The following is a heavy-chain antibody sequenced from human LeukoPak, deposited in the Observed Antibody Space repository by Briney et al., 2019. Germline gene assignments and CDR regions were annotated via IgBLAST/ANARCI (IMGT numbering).Heavy chain of an antibody. CDR3: AKEGEDCSSTSCYTDFDY. Sequence: GGSLRLSCAASGFTFSSYGMHWVRQAPGKGLEWVAFIRYDGSNKYYADSVKGRFTISRDNSKNTLYLQMNSLRAEDTAVYYCAKEGEDCSSTSCYTDFDYWGQGTLVTVSS. V-gene: IGHV3-30*02. J-gene: IGHJ4*02. CDR2: IRYDGSNK. CDR1: GFTFSSYG. D-gene: IGHD2-2*02.